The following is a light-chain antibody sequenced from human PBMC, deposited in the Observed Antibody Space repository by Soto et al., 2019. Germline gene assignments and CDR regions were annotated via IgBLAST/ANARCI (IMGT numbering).Light chain of an antibody. CDR3: QQYGDLPPT. Sequence: EVVLTQSPDTLSLSPGETATLSCRASQSVDRYVAWYQQKVGQAPRLLIYGASSRAAGIPDRFSGSGSGTDFTLTISRLEPEDFVVYHCQQYGDLPPTFGQGTKVDIK. CDR1: QSVDRY. CDR2: GAS. V-gene: IGKV3-20*01. J-gene: IGKJ1*01.